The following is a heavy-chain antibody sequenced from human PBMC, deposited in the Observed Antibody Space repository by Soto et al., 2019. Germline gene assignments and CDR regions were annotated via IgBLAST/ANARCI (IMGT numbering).Heavy chain of an antibody. CDR3: ARDIGAYYSDPAD. Sequence: PGGSLRLSCAASGFSFSNYGMHWVRQAPGKGLEWVAFIWYDGSKSDYADTVKGRFSISRDNSRNTLFLQMNSLRAEDTAVYYCARDIGAYYSDPADWGQGTLVTVSS. J-gene: IGHJ4*02. V-gene: IGHV3-33*01. D-gene: IGHD3-10*01. CDR1: GFSFSNYG. CDR2: IWYDGSKS.